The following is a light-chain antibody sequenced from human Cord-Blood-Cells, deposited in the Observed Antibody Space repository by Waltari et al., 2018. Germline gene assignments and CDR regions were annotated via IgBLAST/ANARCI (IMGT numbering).Light chain of an antibody. Sequence: SALTQPPSLSGSPGRSVTISCTGTSIVVGVYTYVSWYQQHPGKAPKLMIYDVSKRPSGVPDRFSGSKSGNTASLTISGLQAEDEADYYCCSYAGSYTYVFGTGTKVTVL. CDR3: CSYAGSYTYV. J-gene: IGLJ1*01. V-gene: IGLV2-11*01. CDR1: SIVVGVYTY. CDR2: DVS.